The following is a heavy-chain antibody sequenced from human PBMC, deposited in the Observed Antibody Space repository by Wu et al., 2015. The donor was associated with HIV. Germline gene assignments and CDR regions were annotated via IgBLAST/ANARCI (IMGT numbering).Heavy chain of an antibody. J-gene: IGHJ4*02. CDR1: GDTFSSYS. CDR2: IIPIFGTT. V-gene: IGHV1-69*13. D-gene: IGHD2-15*01. CDR3: ARDVKCSGGSCLGY. Sequence: QVQLVQSGTEVKKPGSSVKVSCKASGDTFSSYSFNWVRQAPGQGLEWMGRIIPIFGTTNYAQKFQGRVTITADESTSTAYMELSSLKSEDTAFYYCARDVKCSGGSCLGYWGQGTLVTVSS.